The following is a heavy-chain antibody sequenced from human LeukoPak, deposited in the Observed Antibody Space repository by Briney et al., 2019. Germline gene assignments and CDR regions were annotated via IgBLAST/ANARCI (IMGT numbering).Heavy chain of an antibody. CDR1: GGSFSGYY. D-gene: IGHD3-3*01. Sequence: PSETLSLTCAVYGGSFSGYYWSWIRQPPGKGLEWIGYIYYSGSTNYNPSLKSRVTTSVDTSKNQFSLKLSSVTAADTAVYYCARDLDPIDYWGQGTLVTVSS. J-gene: IGHJ4*02. CDR3: ARDLDPIDY. CDR2: IYYSGST. V-gene: IGHV4-59*01.